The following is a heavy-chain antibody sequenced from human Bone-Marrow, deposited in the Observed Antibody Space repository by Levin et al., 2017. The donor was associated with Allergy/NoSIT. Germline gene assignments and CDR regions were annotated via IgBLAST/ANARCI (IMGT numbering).Heavy chain of an antibody. CDR1: GFTFSSYA. D-gene: IGHD1-26*01. CDR3: ASRPGIVGPLSEPWYFDL. Sequence: TGGSLRLSCAASGFTFSSYAMHWVRQAPGKGLEWVAVISYDGSNKYYADSVKGRFTISRDNSKNTLYLQMNSLRAEDTAVYYCASRPGIVGPLSEPWYFDLWGRGTLVTVSS. CDR2: ISYDGSNK. V-gene: IGHV3-30-3*01. J-gene: IGHJ2*01.